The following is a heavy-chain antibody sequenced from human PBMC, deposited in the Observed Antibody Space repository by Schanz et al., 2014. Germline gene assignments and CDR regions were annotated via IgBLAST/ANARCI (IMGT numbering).Heavy chain of an antibody. J-gene: IGHJ6*02. CDR2: IYSGGSI. D-gene: IGHD6-13*01. CDR3: ARDRQQLVGRIGYYYGMDV. V-gene: IGHV3-66*01. Sequence: VQLVESGGGLVQPGGSLRLSCAASGFTVSTNYMNWVRQAPGKGLEWVSVIYSGGSIYYADSVKGRFTISRDNSKNTLYLQMNSLRAEDTAVYYCARDRQQLVGRIGYYYGMDVWGQGTTVAVSS. CDR1: GFTVSTNY.